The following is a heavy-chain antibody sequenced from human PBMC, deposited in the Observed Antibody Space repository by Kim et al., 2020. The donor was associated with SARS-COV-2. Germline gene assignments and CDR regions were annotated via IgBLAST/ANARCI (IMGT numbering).Heavy chain of an antibody. J-gene: IGHJ6*01. CDR2: INHSGST. Sequence: SETLSLTCAVYGGSFSGYYWSWIRQPPGKGLEWIGEINHSGSTNYNPSLKSRVTISVDTSKNQFSLKLSSVTAADTAVYYCARGGGCFSMIVVVKGFYY. CDR1: GGSFSGYY. CDR3: ARGGGCFSMIVVVKGFYY. D-gene: IGHD3-22*01. V-gene: IGHV4-34*01.